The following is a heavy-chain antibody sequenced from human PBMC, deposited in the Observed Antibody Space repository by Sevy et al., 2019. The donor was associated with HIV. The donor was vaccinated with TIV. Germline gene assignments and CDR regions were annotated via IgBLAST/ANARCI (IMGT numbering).Heavy chain of an antibody. J-gene: IGHJ6*02. CDR3: ARDGGRFGVVPRIYYSYGMDV. D-gene: IGHD3-3*01. Sequence: ASVKVSCKASGYTFTSYDINWVRQATGQGLEWMGWMNPNSGNTGYAQKFQGRVTMTRNTSISTAYMELSSLRSQDTAVYYCARDGGRFGVVPRIYYSYGMDVWGQGTTVTVSS. V-gene: IGHV1-8*01. CDR2: MNPNSGNT. CDR1: GYTFTSYD.